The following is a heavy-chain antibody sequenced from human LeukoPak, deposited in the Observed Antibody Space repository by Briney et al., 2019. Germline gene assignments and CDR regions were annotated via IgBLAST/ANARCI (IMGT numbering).Heavy chain of an antibody. CDR3: ARVYYDFWSGGTRYYYYMDV. J-gene: IGHJ6*03. Sequence: SETLSLTCTVSGGSISSYYWSWIRQPPGKGLEWIGYIYTSGSTNYNPSLKSRVTISVDTSKNQFSLKLSSVTAADTAVYYCARVYYDFWSGGTRYYYYMDVWGKGTTVAVSS. CDR2: IYTSGST. V-gene: IGHV4-4*09. D-gene: IGHD3-3*01. CDR1: GGSISSYY.